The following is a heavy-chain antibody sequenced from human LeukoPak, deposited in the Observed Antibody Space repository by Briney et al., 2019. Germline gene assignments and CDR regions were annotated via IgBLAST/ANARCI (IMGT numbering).Heavy chain of an antibody. D-gene: IGHD3-10*01. J-gene: IGHJ4*02. V-gene: IGHV1-69*13. CDR1: GGTFSSYA. CDR3: AREWYYYGSGSYNFDY. CDR2: IIPIFGTA. Sequence: ASVKVSCKASGGTFSSYAISWVRQAPGQGLEWMGGIIPIFGTANYAQKFQGRVTITADESTSTAYMELSSLRSEDTAVYYCAREWYYYGSGSYNFDYWGQGTLVTVSS.